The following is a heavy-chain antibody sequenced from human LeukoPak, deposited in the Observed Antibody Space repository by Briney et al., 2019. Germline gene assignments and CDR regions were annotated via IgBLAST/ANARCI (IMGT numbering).Heavy chain of an antibody. CDR1: GFTFSSYG. CDR2: ISGSGGST. V-gene: IGHV3-23*01. Sequence: PGGSLRLSCAASGFTFSSYGMSWVRQAPGKGLEWVSAISGSGGSTYYADSVKGRFTISRDNSKNTLYLQMNSLRAEDTAVYYCAKGFRYFDWLLEDYFDYWGQGTLVTVSS. D-gene: IGHD3-9*01. J-gene: IGHJ4*02. CDR3: AKGFRYFDWLLEDYFDY.